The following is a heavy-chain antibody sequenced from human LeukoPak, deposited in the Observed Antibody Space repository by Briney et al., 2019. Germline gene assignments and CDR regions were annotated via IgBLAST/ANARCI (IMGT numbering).Heavy chain of an antibody. CDR3: ASHSDPPY. CDR1: GFTFSSYA. V-gene: IGHV3-30-3*01. D-gene: IGHD3-10*01. J-gene: IGHJ4*02. Sequence: GGSLRLSCAASGFTFSSYAMHWVRQAPGKGLEWVAVISYDGSNKYYADSVKGRFTISRDNSKNTLYLQVNSLRAEDTAVYYCASHSDPPYWGQGTLVTVSS. CDR2: ISYDGSNK.